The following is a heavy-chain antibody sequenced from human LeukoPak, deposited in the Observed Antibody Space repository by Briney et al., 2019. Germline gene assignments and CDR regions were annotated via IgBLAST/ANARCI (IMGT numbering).Heavy chain of an antibody. Sequence: PSETLSLTCTVSGGSLSSYYWSWVRQPAGKGLEWIGRIYTSGSPNHNPSLKSRVTMSVDTSKNQFSVRLSSVTAADTAVYYCARGDYVWGSYRTYYMDVWGKGTTVTVSS. D-gene: IGHD3-16*02. J-gene: IGHJ6*03. CDR2: IYTSGSP. V-gene: IGHV4-4*07. CDR1: GGSLSSYY. CDR3: ARGDYVWGSYRTYYMDV.